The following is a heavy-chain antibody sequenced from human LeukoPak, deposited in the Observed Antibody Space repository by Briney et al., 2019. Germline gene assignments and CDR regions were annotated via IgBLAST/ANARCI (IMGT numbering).Heavy chain of an antibody. D-gene: IGHD1-1*01. Sequence: SGTLSLTCAVSGGSISSSNWWSWVRQPPGKGLEWIGEIYHSGNINYNPSLKSRVTMSVGKSKNQFSLKLSSVTAADTAVYYCVRQLGYYFDYWGQGTLVTVSS. CDR2: IYHSGNI. J-gene: IGHJ4*02. CDR1: GGSISSSNW. V-gene: IGHV4-4*02. CDR3: VRQLGYYFDY.